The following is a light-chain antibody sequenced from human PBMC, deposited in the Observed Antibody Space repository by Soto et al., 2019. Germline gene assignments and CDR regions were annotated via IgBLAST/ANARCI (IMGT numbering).Light chain of an antibody. J-gene: IGKJ2*01. CDR2: KAS. V-gene: IGKV1-5*03. Sequence: DIQMTQSPSTLSASVGDRVTITCRASQSISNWLAWYQQKPGKAPKVLIYKASSLDSGVPSRFSGSGSGTEFTLTISSLQTDDFETYYCQQYNSYSYTFGQGTKLEIK. CDR1: QSISNW. CDR3: QQYNSYSYT.